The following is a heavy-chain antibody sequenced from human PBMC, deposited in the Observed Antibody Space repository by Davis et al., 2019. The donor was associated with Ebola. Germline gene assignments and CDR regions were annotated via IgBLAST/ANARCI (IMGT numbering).Heavy chain of an antibody. V-gene: IGHV4-34*01. CDR1: GGSFSSYY. CDR2: ISHRGST. D-gene: IGHD3-22*01. Sequence: MPSETLSLTCAVYGGSFSSYYWTWIRQTPGEGLEWIGEISHRGSTNYNPSLKSRVTISVDTSKNHFSLKLISVTAADTAVYYCARHVPSVTMTVVGNVDHWGQGTLVTVSS. CDR3: ARHVPSVTMTVVGNVDH. J-gene: IGHJ4*02.